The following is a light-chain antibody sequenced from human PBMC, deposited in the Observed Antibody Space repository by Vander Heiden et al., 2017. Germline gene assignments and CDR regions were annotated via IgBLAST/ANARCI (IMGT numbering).Light chain of an antibody. CDR1: SSDVGGYNY. CDR3: SSYTSNSTLYV. CDR2: DGS. J-gene: IGLJ1*01. Sequence: QSALTQPASVSGSPGQSITISCTGTSSDVGGYNYVSWYQHHPSKATKLMIYDGSNRPSGVSNRFAGSKSGNTASLTISGLQAEDEADYYCSSYTSNSTLYVFGTGTKVTVL. V-gene: IGLV2-14*03.